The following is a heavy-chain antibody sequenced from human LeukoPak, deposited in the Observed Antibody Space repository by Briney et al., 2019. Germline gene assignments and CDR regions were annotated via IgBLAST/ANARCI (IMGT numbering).Heavy chain of an antibody. D-gene: IGHD2-15*01. CDR1: GYTLTELS. J-gene: IGHJ4*02. V-gene: IGHV1-24*01. CDR3: ATTNCSGGSCYSDY. Sequence: ASVKVSCXVSGYTLTELSMHWVRKAPGKGLEWMGGFDPEDGETIYAQKFQGRVTMTEDTSTDTAYMELSSLRSEDTAVYYCATTNCSGGSCYSDYWGQGTLVTVSS. CDR2: FDPEDGET.